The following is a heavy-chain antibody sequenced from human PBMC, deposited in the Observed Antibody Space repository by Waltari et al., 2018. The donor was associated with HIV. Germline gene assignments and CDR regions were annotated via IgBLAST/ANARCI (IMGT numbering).Heavy chain of an antibody. V-gene: IGHV4-38-2*01. D-gene: IGHD6-13*01. CDR3: ARQPAPDSTWFQIYFDY. J-gene: IGHJ4*02. CDR2: VFHSGST. CDR1: DFSITSGHY. Sequence: QVQLQESGPGLVKPSDTLSLTCAVSDFSITSGHYWGWIRQSPGKWLEWIGSVFHSGSTFYKPSFKSRVSISVDTSKNQFSLKLTSVTAADTAVYYCARQPAPDSTWFQIYFDYWGQGTVVTVSS.